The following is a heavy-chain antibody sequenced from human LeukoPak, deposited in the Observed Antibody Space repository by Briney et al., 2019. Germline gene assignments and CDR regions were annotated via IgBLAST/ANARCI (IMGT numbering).Heavy chain of an antibody. CDR1: GYTFTGYY. CDR2: FDPEDGDT. D-gene: IGHD3-3*01. J-gene: IGHJ5*02. Sequence: ASVKVSCKASGYTFTGYYMHWVRQAPGQGLEWVGGFDPEDGDTIYAQKFQGRITMTEDTSTDTAYMELSSLKSEDTAVYYCAIVNKYFDFLSGPGWFVPWGQGTLVTVSS. V-gene: IGHV1-24*01. CDR3: AIVNKYFDFLSGPGWFVP.